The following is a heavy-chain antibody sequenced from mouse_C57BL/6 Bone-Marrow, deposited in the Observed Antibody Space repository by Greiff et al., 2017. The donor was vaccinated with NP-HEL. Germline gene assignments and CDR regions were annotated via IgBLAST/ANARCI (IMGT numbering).Heavy chain of an antibody. D-gene: IGHD2-4*01. CDR1: GFTFSDYY. V-gene: IGHV5-16*01. J-gene: IGHJ2*01. CDR3: ARDPGDYEGAYYFDY. Sequence: VQLKESEGGLVQPGSSMKLSCTASGFTFSDYYMAWVRQVPEKGLEWVANINYDGSSTYYLDSLKSRFIISRDNAKNILYLQMSSLKSEDTATYYCARDPGDYEGAYYFDYWGQGTTLTVYS. CDR2: INYDGSST.